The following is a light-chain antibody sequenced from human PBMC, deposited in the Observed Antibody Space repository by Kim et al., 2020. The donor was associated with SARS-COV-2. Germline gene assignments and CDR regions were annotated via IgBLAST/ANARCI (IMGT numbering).Light chain of an antibody. J-gene: IGKJ1*01. Sequence: RPSSVGDTVTISCRASQSVGLWLAWYQHKPGQVPTLLMDKSSQIHPGVPSRFVGGGSGTHFTLTITSLQPSDFAVYYCQQYGTHSTFGPGTKLEI. V-gene: IGKV1-5*03. CDR1: QSVGLW. CDR3: QQYGTHST. CDR2: KSS.